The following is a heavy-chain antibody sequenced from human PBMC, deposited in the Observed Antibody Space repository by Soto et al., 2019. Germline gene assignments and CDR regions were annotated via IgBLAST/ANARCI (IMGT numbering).Heavy chain of an antibody. CDR3: AGGSDPATYYFDY. CDR2: INHSGST. Sequence: SETLSLTCAVYGGSFSGYYWSWIRQPPGKGLEWIGEINHSGSTNYNPSLKSRVTISVDTSKNQFSLKLSSVTAADTAVYYCAGGSDPATYYFDYWGQGTLVTVSS. CDR1: GGSFSGYY. V-gene: IGHV4-34*01. J-gene: IGHJ4*02.